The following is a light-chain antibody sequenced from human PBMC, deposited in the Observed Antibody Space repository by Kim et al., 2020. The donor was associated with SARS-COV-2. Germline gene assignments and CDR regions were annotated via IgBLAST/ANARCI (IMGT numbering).Light chain of an antibody. V-gene: IGKV3-20*01. Sequence: EIVLTQSPGTLSLSPGERATLSCRASQSVSSSYLAWYQQKPGQAPRLLIYGASSRATGIPDRFSRSGSGTDFTLTISRLEPEDFAVYYCQQYGSWTFGQGTKVDIK. J-gene: IGKJ1*01. CDR3: QQYGSWT. CDR2: GAS. CDR1: QSVSSSY.